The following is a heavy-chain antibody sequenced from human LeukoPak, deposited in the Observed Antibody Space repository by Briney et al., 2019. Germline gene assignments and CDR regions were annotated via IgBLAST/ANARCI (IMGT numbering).Heavy chain of an antibody. CDR1: GGSISSYY. D-gene: IGHD3-10*01. CDR3: ARSGITYYYGSGSYSFDY. Sequence: SETLSLTCTVSGGSISSYYWSWIRQPPGKGLEWIVYIYYSGSTNYNPSLKSRVSISVDTSKNQVSLKLSSVTAADTAVYYCARSGITYYYGSGSYSFDYWGQGTLVTVSS. V-gene: IGHV4-59*08. CDR2: IYYSGST. J-gene: IGHJ4*02.